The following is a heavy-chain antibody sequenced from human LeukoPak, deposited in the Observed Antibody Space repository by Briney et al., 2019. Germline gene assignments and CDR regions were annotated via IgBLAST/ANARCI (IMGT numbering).Heavy chain of an antibody. V-gene: IGHV3-49*04. D-gene: IGHD5-18*01. J-gene: IGHJ6*02. CDR1: GFTLCDHA. Sequence: GGSLRLSCTPSGFTLCDHAMSWVRQAPGKGREWVGFIRSYAYPGTTEYAASVKGRFTISRDDSRSIVYMQMNGLKSEDTGIYYCSRGPIQLWVHNGTDVWGQGTTVTVSS. CDR2: IRSYAYPGTT. CDR3: SRGPIQLWVHNGTDV.